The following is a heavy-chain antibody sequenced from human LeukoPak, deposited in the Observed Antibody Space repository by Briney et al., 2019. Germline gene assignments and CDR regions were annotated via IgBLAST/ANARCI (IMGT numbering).Heavy chain of an antibody. Sequence: GQSLTLSCAASGLSFSDYEMHWVRQAPGKGLEWISDISSSRTTTCYADSVKGRFTISRDNARNSLYLQMSSLRAEDTAVYYCTTLTVGSNFDYWGQGTLVT. V-gene: IGHV3-48*03. D-gene: IGHD1-26*01. J-gene: IGHJ4*02. CDR1: GLSFSDYE. CDR3: TTLTVGSNFDY. CDR2: ISSSRTTT.